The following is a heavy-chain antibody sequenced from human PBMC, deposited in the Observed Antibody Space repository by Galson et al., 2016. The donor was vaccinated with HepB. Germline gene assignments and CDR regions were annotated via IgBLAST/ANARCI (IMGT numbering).Heavy chain of an antibody. J-gene: IGHJ4*02. Sequence: SLRLSCAASGFTFSTYAMPWVRQAPGKGLEWVAVIWYDGSKKKYADAVKGRFTISRDNSKNTLYLQMNSLRAEDTAVYYCASSGGFGSGTYYVYWGQGTLVTVSS. V-gene: IGHV3-33*01. D-gene: IGHD3-10*01. CDR3: ASSGGFGSGTYYVY. CDR2: IWYDGSKK. CDR1: GFTFSTYA.